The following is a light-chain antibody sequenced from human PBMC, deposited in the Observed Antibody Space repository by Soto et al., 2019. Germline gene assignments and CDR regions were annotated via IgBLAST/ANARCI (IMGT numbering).Light chain of an antibody. CDR2: GAF. Sequence: EIVLTQSPGTLSLSPGERATLSCRASQSVSSSYLAWYQQKPGQAPRLLIYGAFNRSTGIPDRFSGSGSGTDFTLTFSRLEPEDFAVYYWQQYGDSPATFGPGTKVDIK. V-gene: IGKV3-20*01. J-gene: IGKJ3*01. CDR1: QSVSSSY. CDR3: QQYGDSPAT.